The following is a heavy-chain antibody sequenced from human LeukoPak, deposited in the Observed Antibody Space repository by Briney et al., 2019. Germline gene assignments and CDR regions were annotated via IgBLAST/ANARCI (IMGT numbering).Heavy chain of an antibody. CDR2: INHSGST. V-gene: IGHV4-34*01. CDR1: GGSFSGYY. Sequence: TSETLSLTCAVYGGSFSGYYWSWVRQPPGKGLEWIGEINHSGSTNYNPSLKSRVTISVDTSKNQFSLKLSSVTAADTAVYYCARGAAFYGRYYYYYMDVWGKGTTVTVSS. J-gene: IGHJ6*03. CDR3: ARGAAFYGRYYYYYMDV. D-gene: IGHD4-17*01.